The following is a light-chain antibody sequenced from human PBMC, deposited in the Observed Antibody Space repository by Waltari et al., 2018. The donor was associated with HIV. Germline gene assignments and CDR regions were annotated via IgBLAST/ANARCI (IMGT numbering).Light chain of an antibody. CDR1: QSISSW. CDR2: KAS. CDR3: QQYNSSPYT. J-gene: IGKJ2*01. V-gene: IGKV1-5*03. Sequence: DIQMTQSPSTLSASVGDRVNLTCRASQSISSWLAWYQQKPGKAPKLLIYKASSLESGVPSRFSGSGSGTEFTLTISSLQPDDFATYYCQQYNSSPYTFGQGTKLEIK.